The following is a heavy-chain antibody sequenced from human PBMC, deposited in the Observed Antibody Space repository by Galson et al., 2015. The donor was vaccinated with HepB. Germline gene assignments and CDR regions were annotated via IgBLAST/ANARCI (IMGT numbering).Heavy chain of an antibody. CDR2: IYASGST. CDR3: ARGRPIGKRGYFDL. CDR1: GGSISSGSYY. J-gene: IGHJ2*01. Sequence: TLSLTCTVSGGSISSGSYYWSWIRQPAGKGLEWIGRIYASGSTNYNPSLKSRVTMSVDTSKNQFSLKLSSVTAADTAVYYCARGRPIGKRGYFDLWGRGTLVTVSS. D-gene: IGHD1-26*01. V-gene: IGHV4-61*02.